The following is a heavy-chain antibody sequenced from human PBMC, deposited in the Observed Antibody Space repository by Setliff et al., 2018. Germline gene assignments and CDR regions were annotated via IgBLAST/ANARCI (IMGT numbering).Heavy chain of an antibody. D-gene: IGHD4-17*01. Sequence: SETLSLTCAVYGGSFSGYYWSWIRQVPGKGLEWIGGINHSGGINYNPSLKSRVTISLDQSMSQFSLKVTSVSAADTAIYYCARAVRGYYDFYYMDAWDKGATVTVSS. CDR1: GGSFSGYY. CDR3: ARAVRGYYDFYYMDA. J-gene: IGHJ6*03. CDR2: INHSGGI. V-gene: IGHV4-34*01.